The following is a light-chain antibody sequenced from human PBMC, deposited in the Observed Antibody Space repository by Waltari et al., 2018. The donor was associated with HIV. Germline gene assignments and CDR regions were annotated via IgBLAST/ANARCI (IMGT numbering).Light chain of an antibody. V-gene: IGKV3D-15*01. Sequence: EIVMTQSPATLSVSPGERVILSCRASQSIGGNLAWYQQKPGQAPRLLIYAASTMAAVIPARVSGSGSGTEFSLTISSLQSEDFAVYYCHQYNNWPRGTFGQGTRLEI. CDR2: AAS. J-gene: IGKJ5*01. CDR1: QSIGGN. CDR3: HQYNNWPRGT.